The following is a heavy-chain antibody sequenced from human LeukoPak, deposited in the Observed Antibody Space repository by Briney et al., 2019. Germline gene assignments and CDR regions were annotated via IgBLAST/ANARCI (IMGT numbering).Heavy chain of an antibody. CDR2: ISAYNGNT. D-gene: IGHD3-3*01. J-gene: IGHJ4*02. CDR3: ARNPDYDFWSGYRLLDY. CDR1: GYTFTSYG. V-gene: IGHV1-18*01. Sequence: ASVKVSCKASGYTFTSYGISWVRQAPGQGLEWMGWISAYNGNTNYAQKLQGRVTMTTDTSTRTAYMELRSLRSDDTAVYYCARNPDYDFWSGYRLLDYWGQGTLVTVSS.